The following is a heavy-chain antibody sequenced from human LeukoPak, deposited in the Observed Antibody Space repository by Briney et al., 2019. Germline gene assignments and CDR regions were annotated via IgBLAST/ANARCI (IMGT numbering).Heavy chain of an antibody. CDR3: ATDSHSWWRADN. D-gene: IGHD6-13*01. Sequence: AGGSLRLSCAVSGFTVSGNYMSWVRQAPGKSLEWVSAIHTSGTTYYADSVKGRFTISRDNSRNTVFLQMNGLRAEDTAVYYCATDSHSWWRADNWGQGTLVTVSS. J-gene: IGHJ4*02. CDR1: GFTVSGNY. V-gene: IGHV3-53*01. CDR2: IHTSGTT.